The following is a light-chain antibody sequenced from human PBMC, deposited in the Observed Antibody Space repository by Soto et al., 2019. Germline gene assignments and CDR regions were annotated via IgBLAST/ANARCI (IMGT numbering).Light chain of an antibody. J-gene: IGKJ5*01. CDR1: RSLVYSDGNTS. CDR3: MQALQSLT. Sequence: DVVMTQSPLSLPVTLGQPASISCRSSRSLVYSDGNTSLKWFQQRPGQSPRRLIFEVSNRDSGVPDRFCGSGSGTDFTLKISRVEAADVGVYYCMQALQSLTFGQGTRLEIK. CDR2: EVS. V-gene: IGKV2-30*01.